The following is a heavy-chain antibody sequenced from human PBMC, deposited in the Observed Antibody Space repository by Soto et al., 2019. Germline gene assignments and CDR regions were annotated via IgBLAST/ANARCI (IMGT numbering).Heavy chain of an antibody. CDR3: ARDQRALGPPLLIWFGEFCP. D-gene: IGHD3-10*01. J-gene: IGHJ5*02. CDR1: GYTFTSYG. V-gene: IGHV1-18*01. CDR2: ISAYNGNT. Sequence: ASVKVSCKASGYTFTSYGISWVRQAPGQGLEWMGWISAYNGNTNYAQKLQGRVTMTTDTSTSTAYMELRSLRSDDTAVYYCARDQRALGPPLLIWFGEFCPWGQGTLVTVSS.